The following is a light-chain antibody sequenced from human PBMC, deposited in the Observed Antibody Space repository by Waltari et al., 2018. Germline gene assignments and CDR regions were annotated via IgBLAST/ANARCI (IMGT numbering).Light chain of an antibody. CDR1: QSVSRA. CDR2: GAS. CDR3: QHYVSLPVT. J-gene: IGKJ1*01. Sequence: EIVLTQSPGTLSLSPRERATLPCRASQSVSRALAWYQQNPGQAPRLLIYGASNRATGIPDRFSGSGSGTDFSLIISRLEPEDFAVYYCQHYVSLPVTFGQGTKVEIK. V-gene: IGKV3-20*01.